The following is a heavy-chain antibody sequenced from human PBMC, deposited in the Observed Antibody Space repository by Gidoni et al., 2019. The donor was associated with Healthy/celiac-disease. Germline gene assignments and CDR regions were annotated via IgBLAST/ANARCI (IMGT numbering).Heavy chain of an antibody. CDR1: GGPFSGYY. V-gene: IGHV4-34*01. CDR2: INHSGST. Sequence: QVQLQQWGAGLLKPSETLSLTCAVYGGPFSGYYWSWIRQPPGKGLEWIGEINHSGSTNYNPSLKSRVTKSGDTSKNQFSLKLSSVTAADTAVYYCARGRWYYGDYGVGTTPGYYFDYWGQGTLVTVSS. D-gene: IGHD4-17*01. J-gene: IGHJ4*02. CDR3: ARGRWYYGDYGVGTTPGYYFDY.